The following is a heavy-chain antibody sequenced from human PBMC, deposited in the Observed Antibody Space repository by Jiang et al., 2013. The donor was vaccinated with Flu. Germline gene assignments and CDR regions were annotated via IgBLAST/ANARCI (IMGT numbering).Heavy chain of an antibody. CDR3: ARRSSTYYEYLDY. J-gene: IGHJ4*02. D-gene: IGHD3-16*01. CDR1: GDSISSGNYY. CDR2: IYYSGST. Sequence: GPGLVKPSETLSLTCSVSGDSISSGNYYWGWICQPPGKGLEWIGSIYYSGSTYYNPSLKSRVTISLDTSKNQFSLKLSSVTAADTAVYYCARRSSTYYEYLDYWGQGALVTVSS. V-gene: IGHV4-39*07.